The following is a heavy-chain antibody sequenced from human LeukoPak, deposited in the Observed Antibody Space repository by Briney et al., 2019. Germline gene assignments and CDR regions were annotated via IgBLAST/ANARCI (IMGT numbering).Heavy chain of an antibody. CDR3: ASRLTGYCSSTSCFPYYFDY. J-gene: IGHJ4*02. D-gene: IGHD2-2*01. Sequence: ASVKVSCKASGYTFTSYYMHWVRQAPGQGLEWMGIINPSGGSTSYAQKFQGRVTITADESTSTAYMELSSLRSEDTAVYYCASRLTGYCSSTSCFPYYFDYWGQGTLVTVSS. CDR1: GYTFTSYY. V-gene: IGHV1-46*01. CDR2: INPSGGST.